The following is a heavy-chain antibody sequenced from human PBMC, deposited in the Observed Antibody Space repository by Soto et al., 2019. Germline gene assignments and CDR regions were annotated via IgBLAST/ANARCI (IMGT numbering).Heavy chain of an antibody. CDR2: IKSKTDGGTT. D-gene: IGHD2-8*01. V-gene: IGHV3-15*01. J-gene: IGHJ4*02. CDR3: TTGYCTNGVCYSPAYFDY. Sequence: GGSLRLSCAASGFTFSNAWMSWVRQAPGKGLEWVGRIKSKTDGGTTDYAAPVKGRFTISRDDSKNTLYLQMNSLKTEDTAVYYCTTGYCTNGVCYSPAYFDYWGQGTLVTVSS. CDR1: GFTFSNAW.